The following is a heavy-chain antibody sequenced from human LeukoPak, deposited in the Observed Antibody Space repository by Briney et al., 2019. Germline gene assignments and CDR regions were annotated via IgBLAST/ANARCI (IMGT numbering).Heavy chain of an antibody. Sequence: GGSLRLSCVASGXTFSGYAMTWVRQAPGKGLEWVSSIRTNAGSTYYSDSVKGRFTISRDNSKNTVYLQMSSLRSEESAVYYCVKWSLYCSGGSCYSGAFDIWGQGTLVTVSS. V-gene: IGHV3-23*01. D-gene: IGHD2-15*01. CDR1: GXTFSGYA. J-gene: IGHJ3*02. CDR2: IRTNAGST. CDR3: VKWSLYCSGGSCYSGAFDI.